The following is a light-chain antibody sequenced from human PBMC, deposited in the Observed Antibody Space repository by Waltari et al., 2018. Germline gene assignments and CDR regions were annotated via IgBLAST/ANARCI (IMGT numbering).Light chain of an antibody. Sequence: QAALTQPPSVSGSPGQSVTISCTGTSSDIGGYNYVSWYQQHPGKAPKLMIYDDNKRPSGVSDRFSGSKSGNTASLTISGLQAEDEADYYCSSYAGSNTLLFGGGTRLTVL. CDR2: DDN. CDR1: SSDIGGYNY. J-gene: IGLJ2*01. CDR3: SSYAGSNTLL. V-gene: IGLV2-11*01.